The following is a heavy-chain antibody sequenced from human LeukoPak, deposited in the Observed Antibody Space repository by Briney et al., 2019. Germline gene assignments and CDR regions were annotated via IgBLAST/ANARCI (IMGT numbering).Heavy chain of an antibody. CDR2: ISSSSSYI. V-gene: IGHV3-21*01. Sequence: PGGSLRLSCAASGFGFSIYSMNWVRQAPGRGLEWVSSISSSSSYIYYADSVKGRFTISRDSAKNSLFLQMNSLRAEDTAVYYCARVSLGVSGSFYYFDYWGQGTLVTVSS. CDR3: ARVSLGVSGSFYYFDY. J-gene: IGHJ4*02. D-gene: IGHD1-26*01. CDR1: GFGFSIYS.